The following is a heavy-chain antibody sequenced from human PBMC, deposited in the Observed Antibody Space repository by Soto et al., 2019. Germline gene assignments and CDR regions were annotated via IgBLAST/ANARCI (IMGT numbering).Heavy chain of an antibody. Sequence: SETLSLTCTVSGGSVSSGSYYWSWIRQPPGKGLEWIGYIYYSGSTNYNPSLKSRVTISVDTSKNQFSLKLSSVTAADTAVYYCATQSGDYDFWSGINWFDPWGQGRLVTVS. V-gene: IGHV4-61*01. CDR2: IYYSGST. J-gene: IGHJ5*02. D-gene: IGHD3-3*01. CDR3: ATQSGDYDFWSGINWFDP. CDR1: GGSVSSGSYY.